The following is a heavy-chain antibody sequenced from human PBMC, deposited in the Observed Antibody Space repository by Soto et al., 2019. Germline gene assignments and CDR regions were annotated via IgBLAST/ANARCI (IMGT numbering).Heavy chain of an antibody. Sequence: EVQLLESGGGLVQPGGSLRLSCAASGFTFSSYAMSWVRQAPGKGLEWVSAISGSGGSTYYADSVKGRFTISRDNSKNGLYLQMNSLRAEDTAVYYCAKDSVDCSSTGCSPSYYYYYMDVWGKGTTVTVSS. CDR1: GFTFSSYA. D-gene: IGHD2-2*01. J-gene: IGHJ6*03. CDR3: AKDSVDCSSTGCSPSYYYYYMDV. V-gene: IGHV3-23*01. CDR2: ISGSGGST.